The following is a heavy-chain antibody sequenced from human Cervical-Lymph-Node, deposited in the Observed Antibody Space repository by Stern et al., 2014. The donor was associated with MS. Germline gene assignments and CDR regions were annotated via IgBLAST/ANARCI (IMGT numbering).Heavy chain of an antibody. J-gene: IGHJ4*02. CDR3: ARDRGSYSDY. CDR2: ISPKTGSA. CDR1: GYTFNAYF. Sequence: QVQLVESGVEVVRLGASVKASCKASGYTFNAYFLHWVRQAPGQGLEWMGWISPKTGSATYAQKFQDRVTMTRDTSINTGYMEVSSLRSDDTAVYYCARDRGSYSDYWGQGTLVAVSS. V-gene: IGHV1-2*02. D-gene: IGHD1-26*01.